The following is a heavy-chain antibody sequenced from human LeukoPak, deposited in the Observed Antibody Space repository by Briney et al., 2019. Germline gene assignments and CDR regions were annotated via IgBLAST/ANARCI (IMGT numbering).Heavy chain of an antibody. D-gene: IGHD3-3*01. CDR2: IYPGDSDT. CDR3: ARHVPYDFWSGYEGWFDP. V-gene: IGHV5-51*01. J-gene: IGHJ5*02. CDR1: GYSFTSYW. Sequence: GESLKISCKGSGYSFTSYWIGWVRQMPGKGLEWMGIIYPGDSDTRYSPSFQGQVTISADKSISTAYLQWSSLKASDTAMYYCARHVPYDFWSGYEGWFDPWGQGTLVTVSS.